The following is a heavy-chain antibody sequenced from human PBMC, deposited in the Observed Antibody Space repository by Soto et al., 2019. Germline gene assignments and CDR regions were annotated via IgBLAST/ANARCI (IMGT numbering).Heavy chain of an antibody. CDR2: IYYSGST. D-gene: IGHD3-9*01. V-gene: IGHV4-59*01. Sequence: EPLSVTCTGSGGSMSSYYWCWIRQPPGKGLELIGYIYYSGSTNYNPSLKSRVTISVDTSKNQFSLKLSSVTAAYTAVYYCARAAYYDTLTGYYRVSPDWFDPWGQGTLVTVSS. CDR3: ARAAYYDTLTGYYRVSPDWFDP. CDR1: GGSMSSYY. J-gene: IGHJ5*02.